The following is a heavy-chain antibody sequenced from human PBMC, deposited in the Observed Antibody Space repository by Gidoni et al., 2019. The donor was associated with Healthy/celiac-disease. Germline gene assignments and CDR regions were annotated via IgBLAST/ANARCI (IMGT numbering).Heavy chain of an antibody. CDR2: IWYDGSNK. J-gene: IGHJ6*02. CDR1: GFTFSSYC. Sequence: QVQLVESGGGVVQPGRSLRLSCAASGFTFSSYCLHWVRQAPGKGLEWVAGIWYDGSNKYYADSVKGRFTISRDNSKNTLYLQMNSLRAEDTAVYYCARDLGGQQWLVGNYYGMDVWGQGTTVTVSS. V-gene: IGHV3-33*01. CDR3: ARDLGGQQWLVGNYYGMDV. D-gene: IGHD6-19*01.